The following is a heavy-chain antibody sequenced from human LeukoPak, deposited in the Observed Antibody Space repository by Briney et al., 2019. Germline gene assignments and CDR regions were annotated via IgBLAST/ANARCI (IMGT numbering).Heavy chain of an antibody. D-gene: IGHD3-10*01. CDR1: GFTFSSYS. J-gene: IGHJ6*03. Sequence: PGGSLRLSCAASGFTFSSYSMNWVRQAPGKGLEWVSSISSSSSYIYYADSVKGRFTISRDNAKNSLYLQMNSLRAEDTAVYYCASRVVRGVSGGIRKSNYYYMDVWGKGTTVTISS. CDR3: ASRVVRGVSGGIRKSNYYYMDV. CDR2: ISSSSSYI. V-gene: IGHV3-21*01.